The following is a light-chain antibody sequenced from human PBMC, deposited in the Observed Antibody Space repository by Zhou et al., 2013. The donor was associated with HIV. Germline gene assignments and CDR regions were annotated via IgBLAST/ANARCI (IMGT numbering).Light chain of an antibody. Sequence: DIQMTQSPSFLSASVGDRVTITCRASQGISNYLAWYQQKPGKVPKLLIYAASTLQSGVPTRFSGSGSGTEFTLTINNLQPEDAATYFCQKYDSGPRTFGPGTKVE. CDR1: QGISNY. J-gene: IGKJ1*01. CDR2: AAS. V-gene: IGKV1-27*01. CDR3: QKYDSGPRT.